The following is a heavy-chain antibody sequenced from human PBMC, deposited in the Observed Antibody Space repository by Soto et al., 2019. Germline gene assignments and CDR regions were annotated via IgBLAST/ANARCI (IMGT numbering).Heavy chain of an antibody. CDR2: INHSGST. CDR1: GGSIRSSHTSTY. V-gene: IGHV4-34*01. CDR3: ARGWQWLVRAFDY. J-gene: IGHJ4*02. D-gene: IGHD6-19*01. Sequence: PSETLSLTCSASGGSIRSSHTSTYWTWIRQPPGKGLEWIGEINHSGSTNYNPSLKSRVTISVDTSKNQFSLKLSSVTAADTAVYYCARGWQWLVRAFDYWGQGTLVTVSS.